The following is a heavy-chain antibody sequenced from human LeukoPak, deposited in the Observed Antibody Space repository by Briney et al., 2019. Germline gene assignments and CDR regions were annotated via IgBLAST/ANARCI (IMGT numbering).Heavy chain of an antibody. CDR3: ARSRITMIVVLHFDY. CDR1: GGSVSSGSYY. CDR2: IYYSGST. Sequence: SETLSLTCTVSGGSVSSGSYYWRWIRQPPGKGLEWIGYIYYSGSTNYNPSLKSRVTISVDTSKNQFSLKLSSVTAADTAVYYCARSRITMIVVLHFDYWGQGTLVTVSS. V-gene: IGHV4-61*01. D-gene: IGHD3-22*01. J-gene: IGHJ4*02.